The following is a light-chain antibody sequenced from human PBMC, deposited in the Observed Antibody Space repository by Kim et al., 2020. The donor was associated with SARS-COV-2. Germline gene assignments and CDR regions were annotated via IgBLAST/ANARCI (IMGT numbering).Light chain of an antibody. Sequence: QSVLTQPASVSGSPGQSITISCTGTSSDIGRYNYVSWYQQHPGKAPELIVYDVTNRPSGISNRFSGSKSGNTASLTISGLQAEDEADYYCASYAGSSTYVFGTGTKVTVL. CDR3: ASYAGSSTYV. V-gene: IGLV2-14*03. CDR2: DVT. J-gene: IGLJ1*01. CDR1: SSDIGRYNY.